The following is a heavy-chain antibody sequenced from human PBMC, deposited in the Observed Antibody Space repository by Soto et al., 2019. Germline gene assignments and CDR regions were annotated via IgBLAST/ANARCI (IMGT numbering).Heavy chain of an antibody. CDR1: GFTFSNAW. CDR2: IKSRTDDGTT. D-gene: IGHD6-6*01. Sequence: PGGSLRLSCAASGFTFSNAWMSWVRQAPGKGLEWVGHIKSRTDDGTTDYAAPVEGRFTISRDDSKNMLYLQMNSLKTEDTAVYFCTTEGIAARPPFDYWGQGTLVTFSS. V-gene: IGHV3-15*01. CDR3: TTEGIAARPPFDY. J-gene: IGHJ4*02.